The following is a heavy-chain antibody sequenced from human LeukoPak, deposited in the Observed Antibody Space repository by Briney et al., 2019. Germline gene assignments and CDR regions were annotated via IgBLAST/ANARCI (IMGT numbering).Heavy chain of an antibody. J-gene: IGHJ6*03. V-gene: IGHV3-13*01. Sequence: GVLRLSCAASGFTFSSYDMHWVRQATGKGLEWVSAIGTAGDTYYPGSVKGRFTISRENAKNSLYLQMSSLRAGDTAAYYCARGAPSSGSYYYYMDVWGKGTTVTVSS. CDR3: ARGAPSSGSYYYYMDV. D-gene: IGHD3-10*01. CDR1: GFTFSSYD. CDR2: IGTAGDT.